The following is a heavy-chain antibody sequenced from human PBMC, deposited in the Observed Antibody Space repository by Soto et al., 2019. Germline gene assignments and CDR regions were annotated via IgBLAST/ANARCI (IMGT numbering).Heavy chain of an antibody. Sequence: GGSLRLSCAASGFTFDDYAMHWVRQAPGKGLEWVSGISWNSGSIGYADPVKGRFTISRDNANNPLYLQMNSLRAEDTALYYCAKDIRRFGELFHYWGQGTLVTVSS. V-gene: IGHV3-9*01. CDR1: GFTFDDYA. CDR3: AKDIRRFGELFHY. CDR2: ISWNSGSI. D-gene: IGHD3-10*01. J-gene: IGHJ4*02.